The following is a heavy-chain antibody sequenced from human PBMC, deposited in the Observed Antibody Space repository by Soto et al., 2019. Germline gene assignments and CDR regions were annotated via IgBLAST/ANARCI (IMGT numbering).Heavy chain of an antibody. J-gene: IGHJ4*02. V-gene: IGHV4-31*03. CDR2: IYYNGIS. CDR1: GASISSGGYY. D-gene: IGHD5-18*01. Sequence: QVQLLESGPGLVTPSQTLSLICNVSGASISSGGYYWSWIRQRPGGGLEWLGFIYYNGISQYNPSLKSRATISVDTSKNQFSLKLISVPAADPAVYYCARTEWIQLWFDYWGQGALVTVS. CDR3: ARTEWIQLWFDY.